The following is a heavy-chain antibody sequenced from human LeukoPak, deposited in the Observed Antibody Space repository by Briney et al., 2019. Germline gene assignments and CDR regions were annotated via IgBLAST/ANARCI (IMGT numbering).Heavy chain of an antibody. CDR1: GGSISSYY. Sequence: SETLSLTCTVSGGSISSYYWSWLRQPPGKGLEWIGYIYYSGSTNYNPSLKSRVTISVDTSKNQFSLKLSSVTAADTAVYYCARDRTGNNWFDPWGQGTLVTVSS. V-gene: IGHV4-59*01. J-gene: IGHJ5*02. D-gene: IGHD1-1*01. CDR3: ARDRTGNNWFDP. CDR2: IYYSGST.